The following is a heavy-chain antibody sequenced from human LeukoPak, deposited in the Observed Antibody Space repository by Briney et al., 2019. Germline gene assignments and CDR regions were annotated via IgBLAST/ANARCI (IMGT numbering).Heavy chain of an antibody. CDR1: GFTFSNYA. CDR3: AKDPETQGYSTNWYFAFDI. J-gene: IGHJ3*02. D-gene: IGHD6-13*01. V-gene: IGHV3-23*01. Sequence: GGSLRLSCAASGFTFSNYAMSWVRQAPGKGLEWVSGISGSGGSTYYADSVKGRFTISRDNAKNTLYLQMNSLRAEDTAVYFCAKDPETQGYSTNWYFAFDIWGQGTMVTVSS. CDR2: ISGSGGST.